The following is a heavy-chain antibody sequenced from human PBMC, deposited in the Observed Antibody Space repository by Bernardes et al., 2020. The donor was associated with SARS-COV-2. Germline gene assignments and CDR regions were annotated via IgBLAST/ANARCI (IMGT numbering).Heavy chain of an antibody. CDR3: ARARHGDYCDF. Sequence: SETLSLTCTVSGGSINNGDYFWNWIRQAPGKGLEWSGYIYYSGDSYYNPSLKSRVTMSVDTSKNQFSLSLSSVTAADTAVYYCARARHGDYCDFWGQGTLVTVSS. D-gene: IGHD4-17*01. J-gene: IGHJ4*02. CDR2: IYYSGDS. CDR1: GGSINNGDYF. V-gene: IGHV4-30-4*01.